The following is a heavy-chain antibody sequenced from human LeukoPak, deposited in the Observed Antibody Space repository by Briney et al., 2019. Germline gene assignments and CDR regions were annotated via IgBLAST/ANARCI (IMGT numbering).Heavy chain of an antibody. J-gene: IGHJ1*01. CDR2: IYYSGST. CDR1: GRSISGYY. D-gene: IGHD3-10*01. CDR3: ARYGSGSYSDDHFQH. Sequence: KPAETLSLTCTVSGRSISGYYWSWIRQPPGKGLEWIGFIYYSGSTKYNPSLKSRVTISVDTSKNQFSLKLTCVTAADTAVYYCARYGSGSYSDDHFQHWGQGTLVTVSS. V-gene: IGHV4-59*08.